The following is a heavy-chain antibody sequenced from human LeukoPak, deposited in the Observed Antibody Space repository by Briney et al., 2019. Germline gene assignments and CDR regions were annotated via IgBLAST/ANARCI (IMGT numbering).Heavy chain of an antibody. CDR1: GYTFTVYY. Sequence: ASVNVSFKASGYTFTVYYMHWVRQAPGQGLEWMGWINPNSGGTNYAQKFQGRVTMTRDTSISTAYMELSRLRSDDTAVYYCARGPVVDTAMVFDYWGQGTLVTVSS. V-gene: IGHV1-2*02. CDR2: INPNSGGT. J-gene: IGHJ4*02. CDR3: ARGPVVDTAMVFDY. D-gene: IGHD5-18*01.